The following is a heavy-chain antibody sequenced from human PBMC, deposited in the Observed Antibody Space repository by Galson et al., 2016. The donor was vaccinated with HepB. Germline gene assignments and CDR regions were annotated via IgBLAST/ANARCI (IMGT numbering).Heavy chain of an antibody. CDR1: GGTFSSYA. Sequence: SVKVSCKASGGTFSSYAISWVRQAPGQGLEWMGGIIPIFGTANYAQKFQGRVTITADESTSTAYMELSSLRSEDTAVYYRSTNLGYCSGGSCYLSGGMDVWGQGTTVTVSS. CDR3: STNLGYCSGGSCYLSGGMDV. J-gene: IGHJ6*02. V-gene: IGHV1-69*13. CDR2: IIPIFGTA. D-gene: IGHD2-15*01.